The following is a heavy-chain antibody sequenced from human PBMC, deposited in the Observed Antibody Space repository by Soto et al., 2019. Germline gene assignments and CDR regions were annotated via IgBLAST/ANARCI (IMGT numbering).Heavy chain of an antibody. CDR3: AHTFTPMVRGVIFYIDY. CDR2: IYWDDDK. J-gene: IGHJ4*02. CDR1: GFSLSTSGVG. V-gene: IGHV2-5*02. Sequence: QITLKESGPTLVKPTQTLTLTCTFSGFSLSTSGVGVGWIRQPPGKALEWLALIYWDDDKRYSPSLKSRLTITKDTSKNQVVLTKSNMDPVYTATYYCAHTFTPMVRGVIFYIDYWGQGTLVTVSS. D-gene: IGHD3-10*01.